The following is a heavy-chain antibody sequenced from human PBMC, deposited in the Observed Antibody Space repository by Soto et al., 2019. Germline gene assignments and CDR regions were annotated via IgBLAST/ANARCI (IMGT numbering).Heavy chain of an antibody. CDR2: VSIGGST. CDR3: AKSRGAGGHFDY. D-gene: IGHD2-15*01. Sequence: GGSLRLSCAASGFTFSSYAMGWVRQGPGKGLEWVAVVSIGGSTHYADSVRGRFTISRDNSKNTLSLQMNSLTAEDTAVYFCAKSRGAGGHFDYWGQGALVTVSS. J-gene: IGHJ4*02. V-gene: IGHV3-23*01. CDR1: GFTFSSYA.